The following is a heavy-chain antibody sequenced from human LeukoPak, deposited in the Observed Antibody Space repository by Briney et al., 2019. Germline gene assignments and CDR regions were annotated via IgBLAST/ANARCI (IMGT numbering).Heavy chain of an antibody. CDR2: IHAGKGNT. CDR1: GYIFTSYA. CDR3: AGEGSGWYGHYFDY. V-gene: IGHV1-3*01. Sequence: ASVKVSCKASGYIFTSYAVHWVRQAPGHRLEWMGWIHAGKGNTKYSQKFQGRVTMTTDTSTSTAYMELRSLRSDDTAVYYCAGEGSGWYGHYFDYWGQGTLVTVSS. J-gene: IGHJ4*02. D-gene: IGHD6-19*01.